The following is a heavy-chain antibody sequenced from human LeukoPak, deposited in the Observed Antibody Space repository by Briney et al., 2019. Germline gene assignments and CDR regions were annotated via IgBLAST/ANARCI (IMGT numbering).Heavy chain of an antibody. CDR1: GFIFSDYV. D-gene: IGHD3-10*01. V-gene: IGHV3-30*02. CDR3: ARDRGSGSYHKTLDY. CDR2: IRYDGSHK. Sequence: GGSLRLSCAASGFIFSDYVMNWLRQAPGRGLEWVAYIRYDGSHKYYIDSVKGRFTISRDNSKNTLYLQMNSLRPEDTAVYYCARDRGSGSYHKTLDYWGQGTLVTVSS. J-gene: IGHJ4*02.